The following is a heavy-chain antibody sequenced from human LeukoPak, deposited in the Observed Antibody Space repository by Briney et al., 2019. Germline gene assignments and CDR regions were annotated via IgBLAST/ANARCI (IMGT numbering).Heavy chain of an antibody. J-gene: IGHJ4*02. D-gene: IGHD4-17*01. CDR1: GGSISSSNW. CDR2: IYHSGST. V-gene: IGHV4-4*02. CDR3: AREGGYGDYIFDY. Sequence: PSGTLSLTCAVSGGSISSSNWWSWVRQPPGKGLEWIGEIYHSGSTNYNPSLKSRVTISVDKSKNQFSLKLSSVTSADTAVYYCAREGGYGDYIFDYWGQGTLVTVSS.